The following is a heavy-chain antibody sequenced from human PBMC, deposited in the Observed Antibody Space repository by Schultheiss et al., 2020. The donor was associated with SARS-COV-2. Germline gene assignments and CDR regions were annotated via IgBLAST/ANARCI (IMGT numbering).Heavy chain of an antibody. Sequence: SETLSLTCTVSGGSISSYYWSWIRQPPGKGLEWIGYIYYSGSTNYNPSLKSQVTISVDTSKNQFSLKLSSVTAADTAVYYCARFYDSSGWRRRTFDVWGQGTMVTVSS. CDR2: IYYSGST. CDR1: GGSISSYY. CDR3: ARFYDSSGWRRRTFDV. J-gene: IGHJ3*01. D-gene: IGHD3-22*01. V-gene: IGHV4-59*12.